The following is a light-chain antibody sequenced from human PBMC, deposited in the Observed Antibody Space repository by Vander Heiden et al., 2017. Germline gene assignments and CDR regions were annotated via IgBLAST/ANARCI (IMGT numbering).Light chain of an antibody. Sequence: EIVLTQFPDTLSLSPGERATLSCRASQSVSSNYLAWYQQKPGQAPRLVIYGTSTRATGIPDRCSGSGSETDFTLTISRLEPEDFAVYYCQQYGSSPKYTFGQGTKLEIK. J-gene: IGKJ2*01. V-gene: IGKV3-20*01. CDR2: GTS. CDR1: QSVSSNY. CDR3: QQYGSSPKYT.